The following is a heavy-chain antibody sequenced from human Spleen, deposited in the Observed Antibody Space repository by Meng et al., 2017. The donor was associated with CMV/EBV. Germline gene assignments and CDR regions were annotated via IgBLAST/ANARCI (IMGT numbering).Heavy chain of an antibody. CDR3: ATPPGTTGMRGY. CDR2: IYSGGSTT. D-gene: IGHD1-1*01. J-gene: IGHJ4*02. CDR1: GFTFDDYA. Sequence: GESLKISCAASGFTFDDYAMHWVRQAPGKGLEWVSVIYSGGSTTYYADSVKGRFTISRDNSKNTMYLQMNSLRAKDTAVYYCATPPGTTGMRGYWGQGTLVTVSS. V-gene: IGHV3-23*03.